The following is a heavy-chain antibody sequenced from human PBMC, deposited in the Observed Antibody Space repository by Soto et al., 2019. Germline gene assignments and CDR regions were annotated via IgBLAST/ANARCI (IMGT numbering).Heavy chain of an antibody. V-gene: IGHV1-69*06. CDR1: GDAFKSYA. Sequence: QVLLLQSGSEVKKAGSSVKVSCKASGDAFKSYAIHWVRQAPGQGLEYMGRIIPSYDRTKYAQTFQGRLTLTADMYTSTVYMEVSSLRSEATAVYYCARDPTNDYGDDTFDYWGQGTKVIVSS. D-gene: IGHD4-17*01. CDR2: IIPSYDRT. J-gene: IGHJ4*02. CDR3: ARDPTNDYGDDTFDY.